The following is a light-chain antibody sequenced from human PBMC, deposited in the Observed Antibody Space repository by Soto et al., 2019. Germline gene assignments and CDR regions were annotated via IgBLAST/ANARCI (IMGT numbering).Light chain of an antibody. V-gene: IGLV2-14*01. CDR2: EVS. Sequence: QSVLTQPASASGSPGQSITISCTGTSTDVGGYNYVSWYQQHPGKAPKLMIFEVSNRPSGISNRFSGSKSGNTASLTISGLQAEDEADYYCSSYTSSTTLVLFGGGTKVTVL. CDR1: STDVGGYNY. J-gene: IGLJ2*01. CDR3: SSYTSSTTLVL.